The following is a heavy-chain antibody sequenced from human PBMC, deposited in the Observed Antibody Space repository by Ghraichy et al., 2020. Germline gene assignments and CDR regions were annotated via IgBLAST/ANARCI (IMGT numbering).Heavy chain of an antibody. CDR2: IYPGDSGS. CDR1: GYSFANYW. Sequence: GESLNISCKVSGYSFANYWICWVRQMPGKGLEWMGVIYPGDSGSRYSPSFQGQVTISADKSISTAYLQWSSLKASDSAMYYCARPLSGIYIDYWGQGTLVTVSS. J-gene: IGHJ4*02. V-gene: IGHV5-51*01. CDR3: ARPLSGIYIDY. D-gene: IGHD1-26*01.